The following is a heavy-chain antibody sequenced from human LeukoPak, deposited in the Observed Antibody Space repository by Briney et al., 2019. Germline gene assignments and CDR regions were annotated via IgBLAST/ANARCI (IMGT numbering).Heavy chain of an antibody. D-gene: IGHD3-3*01. V-gene: IGHV3-33*01. Sequence: PGGSLRLSCAASGFTFSSYGMHWVRQAPGKGLEWVAVIWYDGSNKYYADSVKGRFTISRDNSKNTLYLQMNSLRAEDTAVYYCARRGIGYRVWVLSPFDYWGQGTLVTVSS. CDR3: ARRGIGYRVWVLSPFDY. J-gene: IGHJ4*02. CDR1: GFTFSSYG. CDR2: IWYDGSNK.